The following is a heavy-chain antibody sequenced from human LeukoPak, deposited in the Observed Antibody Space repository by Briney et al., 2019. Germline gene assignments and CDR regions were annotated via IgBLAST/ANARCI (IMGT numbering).Heavy chain of an antibody. CDR2: ISAYNGNT. Sequence: EASVKVSCKASGYTFTSYGISWVRQAPGQGLEWMGWISAYNGNTNYAQKLQGRVTMTTDTSTSTAYMELRSLRSDDTAVYYCARASWGITIFGVGPKSDDAFDIWGQGTMVTVSS. D-gene: IGHD3-3*01. J-gene: IGHJ3*02. CDR1: GYTFTSYG. CDR3: ARASWGITIFGVGPKSDDAFDI. V-gene: IGHV1-18*01.